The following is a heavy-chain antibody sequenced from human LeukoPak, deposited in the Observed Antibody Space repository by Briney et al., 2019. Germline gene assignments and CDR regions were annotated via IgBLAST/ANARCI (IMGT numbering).Heavy chain of an antibody. Sequence: PGGSLRLSCAASGFIFDDHVMYWVRQVPGKGLEWVSVIGGSGVNKFFAESVRGRLTVSRDNSKSTLYLQMNDLRAEDTAAYYCVGDWFDSWGQGTLVTVSS. V-gene: IGHV3-23*01. CDR1: GFIFDDHV. J-gene: IGHJ5*01. CDR3: VGDWFDS. CDR2: IGGSGVNK.